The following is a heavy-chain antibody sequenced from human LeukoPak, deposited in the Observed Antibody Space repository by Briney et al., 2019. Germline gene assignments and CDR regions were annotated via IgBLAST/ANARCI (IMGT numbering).Heavy chain of an antibody. D-gene: IGHD3-22*01. CDR2: IYYSGIT. CDR1: GDFISSYY. J-gene: IGHJ4*02. CDR3: ARVIVGGYFDY. V-gene: IGHV4-59*01. Sequence: SETLSLTCTVSGDFISSYYWSWIRQPPGKGLEWIGNIYYSGITNYNPSLKSRVTISVDTSKNQFSLKLSSVTAADTAVYYCARVIVGGYFDYWGQGTLVTVSS.